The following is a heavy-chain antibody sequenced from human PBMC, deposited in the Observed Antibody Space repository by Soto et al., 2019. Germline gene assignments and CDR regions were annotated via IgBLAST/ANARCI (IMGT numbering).Heavy chain of an antibody. J-gene: IGHJ5*02. Sequence: QVQLQESGPGLVKPSQTLSLTCTVSGGSISSGGYYWSWIRQHPGKGLEWIGYIYYSGSTYYNPSLKSRVTISVDTSKNQFSLKLSSVTAADTAVYYCARGDCSGGSCYSPDWFDPRGQGTLVTVSS. CDR1: GGSISSGGYY. CDR3: ARGDCSGGSCYSPDWFDP. V-gene: IGHV4-31*03. CDR2: IYYSGST. D-gene: IGHD2-15*01.